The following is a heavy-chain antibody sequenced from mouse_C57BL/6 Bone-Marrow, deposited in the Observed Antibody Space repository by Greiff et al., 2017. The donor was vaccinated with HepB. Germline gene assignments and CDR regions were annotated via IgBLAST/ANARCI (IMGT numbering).Heavy chain of an antibody. D-gene: IGHD2-5*01. CDR2: ISYSGST. V-gene: IGHV3-8*01. CDR1: GYSITSDY. J-gene: IGHJ2*01. Sequence: EVQLQQSGPGLAKPSQTLSLTCSVTGYSITSDYWNWIRKFPGNKLEYMGYISYSGSTYYNPSLKSRISITRDTSKNQYYLQLNSVTTEDTATYYCARYGIYYSNSTGYFDYWGQGTTLTVSS. CDR3: ARYGIYYSNSTGYFDY.